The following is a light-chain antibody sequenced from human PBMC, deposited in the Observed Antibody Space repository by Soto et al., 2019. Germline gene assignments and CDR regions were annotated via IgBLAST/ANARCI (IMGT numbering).Light chain of an antibody. CDR3: QSYDSSLSVVV. V-gene: IGLV1-40*01. CDR1: SSNIGAGYD. Sequence: QSVLTQPPSASGTPGQRVTISCSGSSSNIGAGYDVHWYQQFPGTAPKLLIYGNNNRPSGVPDRFSGSKSGTSASLAITELQTEDEADYYCQSYDSSLSVVVFGGGTKLTVL. J-gene: IGLJ2*01. CDR2: GNN.